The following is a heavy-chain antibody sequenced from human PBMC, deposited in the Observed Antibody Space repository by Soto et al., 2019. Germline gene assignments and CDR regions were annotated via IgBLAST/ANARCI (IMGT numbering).Heavy chain of an antibody. Sequence: PSETLSLTCTVSDDSISSYYWSWIRQRPGKGLEWIGYIYFRGNTNYNPSLKSRVTISIDTSKNQFSLKLSSLTAADTAVYYCARDRRRGYSGSSGFDPWGQGTLVTVSS. CDR2: IYFRGNT. CDR3: ARDRRRGYSGSSGFDP. D-gene: IGHD1-26*01. V-gene: IGHV4-59*01. J-gene: IGHJ5*02. CDR1: DDSISSYY.